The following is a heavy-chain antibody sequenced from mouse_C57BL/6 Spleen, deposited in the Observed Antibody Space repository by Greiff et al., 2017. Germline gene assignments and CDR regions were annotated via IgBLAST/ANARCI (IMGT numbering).Heavy chain of an antibody. CDR1: GYTFTNYW. D-gene: IGHD2-4*01. V-gene: IGHV1-63*01. Sequence: VQLQQSGAELVRPGTSVKMSCKASGYTFTNYWIGWAKQRPGHGLEWIGDIYPGGGYTNYNEKFKGKATLTADKSSSTAYMQFSSLTSEDSAIYYCARGGIYYDYGYYFDYWGQGTTLTVSS. CDR2: IYPGGGYT. J-gene: IGHJ2*01. CDR3: ARGGIYYDYGYYFDY.